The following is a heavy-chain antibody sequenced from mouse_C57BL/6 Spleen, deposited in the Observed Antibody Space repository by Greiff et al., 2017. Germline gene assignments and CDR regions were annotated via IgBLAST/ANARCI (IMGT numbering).Heavy chain of an antibody. CDR1: GFTFSDAW. Sequence: EVQLVESGGGLVQPGGSMKLSCAASGFTFSDAWMDWVRQSPEKGLEWVAEIRNKANNHATYYAESVEGRFTISRDDSKSSVYLQMNSLRAEDTGIYYCTRHYGSSYSWFAYWGQGTLVTVSA. CDR3: TRHYGSSYSWFAY. J-gene: IGHJ3*01. V-gene: IGHV6-6*01. CDR2: IRNKANNHAT. D-gene: IGHD1-1*01.